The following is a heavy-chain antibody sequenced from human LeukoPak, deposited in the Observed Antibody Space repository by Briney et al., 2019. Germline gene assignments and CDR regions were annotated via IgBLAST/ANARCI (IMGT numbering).Heavy chain of an antibody. D-gene: IGHD5-24*01. CDR1: GGSFSGYY. J-gene: IGHJ4*02. CDR3: ARDRNHGDGYNY. Sequence: SETLSLTCAVYGGSFSGYYWSWSRQPPGKGLEWIGEINHSGSTNYNPSLKSRVTISVDTSKNQFSLKLSSVTAADTAVYYCARDRNHGDGYNYWGRGTLVTVSS. V-gene: IGHV4-34*01. CDR2: INHSGST.